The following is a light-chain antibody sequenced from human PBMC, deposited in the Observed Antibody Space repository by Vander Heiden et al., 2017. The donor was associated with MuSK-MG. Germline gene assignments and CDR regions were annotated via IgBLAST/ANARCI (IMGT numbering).Light chain of an antibody. CDR2: GTS. CDR3: QQYDNEHQT. J-gene: IGKJ1*01. CDR1: QSSSSSD. V-gene: IGKV3-20*01. Sequence: IVLTQSPGTLSLSPGERATLSCKASQSSSSSDLAWNQQRTGPEPRVFIYGTSSRATGIPDRVSGSGSGAEFTLTIRRMEPVDFAGYDDQQYDNEHQTLGQGTKVEIK.